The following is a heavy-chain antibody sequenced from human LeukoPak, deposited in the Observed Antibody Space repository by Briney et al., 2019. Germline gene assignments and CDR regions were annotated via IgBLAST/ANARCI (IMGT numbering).Heavy chain of an antibody. J-gene: IGHJ4*02. CDR3: ATWYKGFGVY. D-gene: IGHD1-1*01. CDR1: GFIFSNYD. Sequence: GGSLRLSCVASGFIFSNYDIHWVRQAPGKGLEWVAAISYHGSNKYYADSVKGRFTISRDKSKNTLYLQMNSLTPEDTAVYYCATWYKGFGVYWGQGTLVTVSS. V-gene: IGHV3-30*03. CDR2: ISYHGSNK.